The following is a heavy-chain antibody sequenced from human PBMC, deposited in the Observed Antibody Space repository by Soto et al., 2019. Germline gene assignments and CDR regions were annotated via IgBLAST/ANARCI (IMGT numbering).Heavy chain of an antibody. CDR1: GYTFSSYA. CDR3: ARVDGTY. CDR2: INACNGNT. J-gene: IGHJ4*02. V-gene: IGHV1-3*05. D-gene: IGHD1-26*01. Sequence: QVQLVQSGAEEKKPGASVKVSCKASGYTFSSYAIHWVRQAPGQGLEWMGWINACNGNTKYSQKFQGRVTITRDTSASTAYMELNSLRSEDTAVYYCARVDGTYWGQGTLVTVSS.